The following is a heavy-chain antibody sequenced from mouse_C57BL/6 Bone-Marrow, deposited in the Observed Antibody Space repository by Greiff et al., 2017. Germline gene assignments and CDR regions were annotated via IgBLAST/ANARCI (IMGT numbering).Heavy chain of an antibody. V-gene: IGHV1-26*01. J-gene: IGHJ3*01. CDR3: AREGYDYDNY. CDR2: INPNNGGT. CDR1: GYTFTDYY. D-gene: IGHD2-4*01. Sequence: QLQQSGPELVKPGASVKISCKASGYTFTDYYMNWVKQSHGKSLEWIGDINPNNGGTSYNQKFKGKATLTVDKSSSTAYMELRSLTSEDSAVYYCAREGYDYDNYWGQGTLVTVSA.